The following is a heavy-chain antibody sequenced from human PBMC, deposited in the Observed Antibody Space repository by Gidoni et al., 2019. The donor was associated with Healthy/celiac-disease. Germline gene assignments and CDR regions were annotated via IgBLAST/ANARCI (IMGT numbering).Heavy chain of an antibody. CDR3: ARVTSVGAYHYYYYYYMDV. V-gene: IGHV4-59*01. Sequence: QVQLQESGPGLVKPSETLSLTCTVSGGSISSYYWSWIRQPPGKGMEWIGYISYSGSTNYNPSLKSRVTISVDTSKNQFSLKLSSVTAADTAVYYCARVTSVGAYHYYYYYYMDVWGKGTTVTVSS. CDR1: GGSISSYY. CDR2: ISYSGST. J-gene: IGHJ6*03. D-gene: IGHD1-26*01.